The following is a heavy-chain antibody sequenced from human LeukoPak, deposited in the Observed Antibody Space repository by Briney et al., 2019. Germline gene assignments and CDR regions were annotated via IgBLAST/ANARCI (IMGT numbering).Heavy chain of an antibody. Sequence: ASVKVSCKASGYTFTGYYMHWVRQAPGQGLEWMGRINPNSGGTKYAQKFQGGVTLTRDTSISTAYMELSRLRSDDTAVYYCAGAASGDPGDYWGQGTLVTVSS. J-gene: IGHJ4*02. CDR3: AGAASGDPGDY. D-gene: IGHD4-17*01. CDR1: GYTFTGYY. CDR2: INPNSGGT. V-gene: IGHV1-2*06.